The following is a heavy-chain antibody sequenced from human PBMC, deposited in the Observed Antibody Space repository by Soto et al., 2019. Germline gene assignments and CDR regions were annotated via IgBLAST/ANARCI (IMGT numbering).Heavy chain of an antibody. CDR1: GGDISTYY. D-gene: IGHD3-3*01. J-gene: IGHJ5*02. Sequence: QVQLQESGPGLVKPSETLSLTCTVSGGDISTYYWTWIRQPAGKGLEWIGRIYSSGSTKYNPSLKSRVTMSLATSKNQFSLRLRSVTAADTAVYYCARGQRFSDWFDPWGQGTLVTVSS. CDR3: ARGQRFSDWFDP. CDR2: IYSSGST. V-gene: IGHV4-4*07.